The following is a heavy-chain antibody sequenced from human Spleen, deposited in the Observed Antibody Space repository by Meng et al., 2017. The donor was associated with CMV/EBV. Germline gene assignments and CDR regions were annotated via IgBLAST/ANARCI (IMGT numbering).Heavy chain of an antibody. CDR3: ARDSAIGYYYYYGMDV. J-gene: IGHJ6*02. V-gene: IGHV3-23*01. Sequence: GESLKISCAASGFTFSSYAMTWVRQAPGKGLEWVSSISGSGVSTDYADSVKGRFTISRDNSKNTLYLQMNSLRAEDTAVYYCARDSAIGYYYYYGMDVWGQETTVTVSS. D-gene: IGHD2-15*01. CDR1: GFTFSSYA. CDR2: ISGSGVST.